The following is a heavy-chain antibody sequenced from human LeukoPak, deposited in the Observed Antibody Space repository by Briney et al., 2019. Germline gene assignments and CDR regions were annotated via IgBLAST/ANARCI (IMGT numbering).Heavy chain of an antibody. J-gene: IGHJ4*02. CDR1: GFTFDDYA. CDR3: AKDRGYGSGSYLDY. Sequence: GGSLRLSCAASGFTFDDYAMHWVRQAPGKGLEWVSGISWNCGSIRYADSVRGRFTISRDNAKNSLYLQMNSLRAEDTALYYCAKDRGYGSGSYLDYWGQGTLVTVSS. CDR2: ISWNCGSI. D-gene: IGHD3-10*01. V-gene: IGHV3-9*01.